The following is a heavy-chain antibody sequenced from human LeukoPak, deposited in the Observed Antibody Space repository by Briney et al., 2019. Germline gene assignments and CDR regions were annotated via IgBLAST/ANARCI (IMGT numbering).Heavy chain of an antibody. J-gene: IGHJ4*02. Sequence: GGSLRLSCAASGFTFSSYWMTWVRQAPGKGPEWVANIKQDGSQRYYVDSVRGRFTISRDNAKNSLFLQMNGLRAEDTAVYFDYWGQGTLVTVSS. V-gene: IGHV3-7*01. CDR3: Y. CDR2: IKQDGSQR. CDR1: GFTFSSYW.